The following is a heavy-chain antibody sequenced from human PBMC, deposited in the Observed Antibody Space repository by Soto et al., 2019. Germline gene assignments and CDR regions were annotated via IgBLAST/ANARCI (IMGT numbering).Heavy chain of an antibody. CDR2: IYYSGST. Sequence: SETLSLTCTVSGGSISSSSYYWGWIRQPPGKGLEWIGSIYYSGSTYYNPSLKSRVTISVDTSKNQFSLKLSSVTAADTAVCYCARQEALIVVVTATHFDYWGQGTLVTVSS. J-gene: IGHJ4*02. V-gene: IGHV4-39*01. D-gene: IGHD2-21*02. CDR1: GGSISSSSYY. CDR3: ARQEALIVVVTATHFDY.